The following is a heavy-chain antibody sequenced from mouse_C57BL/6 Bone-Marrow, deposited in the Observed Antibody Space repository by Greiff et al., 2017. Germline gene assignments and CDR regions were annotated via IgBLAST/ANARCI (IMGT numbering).Heavy chain of an antibody. CDR2: IDPETGGT. J-gene: IGHJ1*03. CDR3: AKTPLYCDLSWCFDV. CDR1: GYTFTDYE. Sequence: VQLQQSGAELVRPGASVTLSCKASGYTFTDYEMHWVKQTPVHGLEWIGAIDPETGGTAYNQKFKGKAILTADKSSSTAYMELRSLTSEDSAVYYGAKTPLYCDLSWCFDVWGTGTTVTVSS. D-gene: IGHD2-4*01. V-gene: IGHV1-15*01.